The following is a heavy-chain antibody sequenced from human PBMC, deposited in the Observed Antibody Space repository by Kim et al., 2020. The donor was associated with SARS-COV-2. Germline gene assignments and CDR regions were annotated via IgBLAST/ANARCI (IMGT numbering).Heavy chain of an antibody. CDR2: ISYDGSNK. Sequence: GGSLRLSCAASGFTFSSYGMHWVRQAPGKGLEWVAVISYDGSNKYYADSVKGRFTISRDNSKNTLYLQMNSLRAEDTAVYYCAKDPDPYSYGDGIDYWGHGTLVTVSS. D-gene: IGHD5-18*01. CDR1: GFTFSSYG. V-gene: IGHV3-30*18. CDR3: AKDPDPYSYGDGIDY. J-gene: IGHJ4*01.